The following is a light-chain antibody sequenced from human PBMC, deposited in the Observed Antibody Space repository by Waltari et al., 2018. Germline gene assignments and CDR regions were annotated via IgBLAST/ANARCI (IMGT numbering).Light chain of an antibody. CDR1: DSDVGAYDF. J-gene: IGLJ1*01. V-gene: IGLV2-14*01. CDR2: EVS. Sequence: QSAPTQPASVSGSPGQSITISCSGTDSDVGAYDFVSWYQQHPGKAPHLIIYEVSNRPSGISNRFSASKSVNTASLTISGLQAEDEADYYCSSYTTSSAPGVFGTGTRVTVL. CDR3: SSYTTSSAPGV.